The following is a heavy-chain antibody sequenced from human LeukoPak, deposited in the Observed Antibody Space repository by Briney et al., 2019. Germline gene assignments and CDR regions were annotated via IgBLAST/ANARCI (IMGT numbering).Heavy chain of an antibody. CDR1: GYTFTSYY. J-gene: IGHJ6*02. CDR3: ARDDCGGDCYSPVYGMDV. CDR2: INPSGGST. Sequence: GASVKVSCKASGYTFTSYYMHWVRQAPGQGLEWMGIINPSGGSTSYAQKFQGRVTMTRDTSTSTVYMELSSLRSEDTVVYYCARDDCGGDCYSPVYGMDVWGQGTTVTVSS. D-gene: IGHD2-21*02. V-gene: IGHV1-46*01.